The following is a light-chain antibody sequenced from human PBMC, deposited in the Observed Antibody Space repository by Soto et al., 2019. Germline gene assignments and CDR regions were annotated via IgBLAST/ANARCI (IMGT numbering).Light chain of an antibody. CDR1: QTVSSN. J-gene: IGKJ3*01. CDR3: HQYHNWPFT. Sequence: EIVLTQSPATLSVSPGEGATLSCRASQTVSSNLAWYQQKPGQAPRLFIYRASTRATGIPARFSGSGSGTEFTLTISSLQSEDFAVYYCHQYHNWPFTFGPGTKVDIK. CDR2: RAS. V-gene: IGKV3-15*01.